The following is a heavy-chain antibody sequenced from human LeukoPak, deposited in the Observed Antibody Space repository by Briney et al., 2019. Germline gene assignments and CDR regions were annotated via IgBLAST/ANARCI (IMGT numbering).Heavy chain of an antibody. D-gene: IGHD3-22*01. CDR1: GFTFSSYG. CDR3: ARDAQYYYDSSGYYSPYYYFDY. V-gene: IGHV3-33*01. CDR2: IWYDGSNK. J-gene: IGHJ4*02. Sequence: GGSLRLSCAASGFTFSSYGMHWVRQAPGKGLEWVAVIWYDGSNKYYADSVKGRFTISRDNSENTLYLQMNSLRAEDTAVYYCARDAQYYYDSSGYYSPYYYFDYWGQGTLVTVSS.